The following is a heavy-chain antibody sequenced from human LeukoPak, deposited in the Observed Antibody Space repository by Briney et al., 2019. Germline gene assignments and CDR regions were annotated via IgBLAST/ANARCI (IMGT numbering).Heavy chain of an antibody. V-gene: IGHV1-69*05. D-gene: IGHD3-10*01. CDR3: AREVRGDIDY. CDR1: GGTFSSYA. Sequence: ASVKVSCKASGGTFSSYAISWVRQAPGQGLGWMGGIIPIFGTANYAQKFQGRVTITTDESTSTAYMELSSLRSEDTAVYYCAREVRGDIDYWGQGTLVTASS. J-gene: IGHJ4*02. CDR2: IIPIFGTA.